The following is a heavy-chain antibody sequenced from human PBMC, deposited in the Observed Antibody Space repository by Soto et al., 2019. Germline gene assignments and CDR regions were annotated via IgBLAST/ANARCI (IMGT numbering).Heavy chain of an antibody. D-gene: IGHD3-3*01. CDR3: AKVVTIFGVVRPFDY. CDR1: GFTFSSYA. V-gene: IGHV3-23*01. Sequence: EVQLLESGGGLVQPGGSLRLSCAASGFTFSSYAMSWVRQSPGKGLEWVSAFSGSGGSTYYADSVKGRFTISGDNSKNTVYLQMNSLRAEDTAVYYCAKVVTIFGVVRPFDYWGQGTLVTVSS. CDR2: FSGSGGST. J-gene: IGHJ4*02.